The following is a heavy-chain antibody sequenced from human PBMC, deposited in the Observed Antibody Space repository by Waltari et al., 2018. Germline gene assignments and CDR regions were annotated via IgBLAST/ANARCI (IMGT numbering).Heavy chain of an antibody. CDR2: IYYSGST. V-gene: IGHV4-39*01. Sequence: QLQLQESGPGLVKPSETLSLTCTVSGGSISSRSYYWGWIRQPPGKGLEWIGSIYYSGSTYYNPSLKSRGTISVDTSKNQFSLKLSSVTAADTAVYYCAKSGIAAAGLTWFDPWGQGTLVTVSS. D-gene: IGHD6-13*01. J-gene: IGHJ5*02. CDR3: AKSGIAAAGLTWFDP. CDR1: GGSISSRSYY.